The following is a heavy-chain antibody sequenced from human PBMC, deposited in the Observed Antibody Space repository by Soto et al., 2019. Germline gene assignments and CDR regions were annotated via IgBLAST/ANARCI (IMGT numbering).Heavy chain of an antibody. CDR3: AGRRAGDYYFDY. CDR1: GISVSSSSYY. J-gene: IGHJ4*02. V-gene: IGHV4-39*01. CDR2: IYYTGRT. Sequence: SETLSLTCTVSGISVSSSSYYWGWTRQPPGKGLEWIGTIYYTGRTSYSPSLKSRVTISVDTSKTQFSLNLNSVTAADTAVYYCAGRRAGDYYFDYWGQGTLVTVSS. D-gene: IGHD1-26*01.